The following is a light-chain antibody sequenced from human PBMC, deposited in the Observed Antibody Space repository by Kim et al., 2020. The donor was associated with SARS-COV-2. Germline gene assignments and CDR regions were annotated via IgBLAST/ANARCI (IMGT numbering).Light chain of an antibody. CDR3: QHYSRFPYT. J-gene: IGKJ2*01. V-gene: IGKV1-5*03. CDR2: LAS. CDR1: ENVGTW. Sequence: SASVGDRVTIPCRASENVGTWLAWYQQKPGRAPRLLIYLASTLESGVPSRFSGTGSGTEFSLSIASLQPDDFATYYCQHYSRFPYTFGQGTKLEI.